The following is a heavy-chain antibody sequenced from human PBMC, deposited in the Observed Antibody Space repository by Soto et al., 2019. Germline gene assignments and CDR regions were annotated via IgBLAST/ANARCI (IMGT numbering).Heavy chain of an antibody. CDR2: LYSGGAGS. J-gene: IGHJ4*02. V-gene: IGHV3-53*01. D-gene: IGHD6-6*01. CDR1: ALSVSSNH. Sequence: GGSLRLSGPASALSVSSNHMSWVRQAPGRGLEWVSLLYSGGAGSYYADSVKGRFTVSRDSSKNTLYLHMHSLRVEDTAVYYCTRDVAGGARFVRFDYWGQGTQVTVS. CDR3: TRDVAGGARFVRFDY.